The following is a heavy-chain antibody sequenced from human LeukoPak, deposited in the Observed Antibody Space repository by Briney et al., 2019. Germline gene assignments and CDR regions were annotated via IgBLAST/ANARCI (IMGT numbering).Heavy chain of an antibody. D-gene: IGHD3-3*01. Sequence: PSETLSLTCTVSGGSISSHYWSWIRQPPGKGLEWIGYIYSSGSTNYNPSPKSRVTISVDTSKNQFSLKLSSVTAADTAVYYCARVAYYDFWSGSNWFDPWGQGTLVTVSS. CDR2: IYSSGST. CDR3: ARVAYYDFWSGSNWFDP. V-gene: IGHV4-59*11. J-gene: IGHJ5*02. CDR1: GGSISSHY.